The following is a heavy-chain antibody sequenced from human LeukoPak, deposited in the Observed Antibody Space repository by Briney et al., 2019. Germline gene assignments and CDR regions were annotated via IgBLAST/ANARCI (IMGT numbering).Heavy chain of an antibody. Sequence: KPSETLSLTCTVSGGSISSGDYYWSWIRQPPGKGLEWIGYIYYSGSTYYNPSLKSRVTISVGTSKNQFSLKLSSVTAADTAVYYCAREGYCSSTSCYTNDAFDIWGQGTMVTVSS. V-gene: IGHV4-30-4*08. D-gene: IGHD2-2*02. J-gene: IGHJ3*02. CDR1: GGSISSGDYY. CDR2: IYYSGST. CDR3: AREGYCSSTSCYTNDAFDI.